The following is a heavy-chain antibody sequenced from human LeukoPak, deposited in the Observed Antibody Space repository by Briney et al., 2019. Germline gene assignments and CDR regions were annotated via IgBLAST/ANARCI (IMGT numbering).Heavy chain of an antibody. J-gene: IGHJ4*02. CDR1: GFTFSSYA. CDR2: ISGSGGST. D-gene: IGHD3-22*01. V-gene: IGHV3-23*01. CDR3: ATFDSSGYYPNYYFDY. Sequence: PGGSLRLSCAASGFTFSSYAMSWVRHAPGEGLEWVSAISGSGGSTYYADSVKGRFTISRDNSKNTLYLQMNSLSAEDTAVYYCATFDSSGYYPNYYFDYWGQGTLVTVSS.